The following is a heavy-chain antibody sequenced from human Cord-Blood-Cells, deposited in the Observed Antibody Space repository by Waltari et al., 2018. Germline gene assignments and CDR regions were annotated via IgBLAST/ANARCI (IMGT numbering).Heavy chain of an antibody. CDR3: ARWFSGSYYFDY. D-gene: IGHD3-10*01. CDR1: GGSFSGYY. Sequence: QVQLQQWGAGLLKPSETLSLTCAVYGGSFSGYYWSWIRQPPGKGLEWIGEINHSGSTHYNPSLKSRVTISVDTSKNQFSLKLSSVTAADTAVYYCARWFSGSYYFDYWGQGTLVTVSS. J-gene: IGHJ4*02. CDR2: INHSGST. V-gene: IGHV4-34*01.